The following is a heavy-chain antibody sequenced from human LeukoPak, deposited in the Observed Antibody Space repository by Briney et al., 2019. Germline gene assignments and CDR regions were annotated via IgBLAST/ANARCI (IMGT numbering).Heavy chain of an antibody. J-gene: IGHJ3*02. Sequence: AGGSLRLSCAASEVTVTSNYMSWVRQAPGKGLQWVSVIYPGGDIYYADSGKGRFIISRDNSKNTLSLQRNSRTADDTPLYDGVRGPRYYDDSGFHYGVFDIWGQGTVVTVSS. CDR2: IYPGGDI. CDR3: VRGPRYYDDSGFHYGVFDI. CDR1: EVTVTSNY. V-gene: IGHV3-53*01. D-gene: IGHD3-22*01.